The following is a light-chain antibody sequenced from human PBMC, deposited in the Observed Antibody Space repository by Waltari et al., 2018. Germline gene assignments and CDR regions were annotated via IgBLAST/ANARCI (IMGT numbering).Light chain of an antibody. CDR1: QSISSY. CDR3: QQRSKSFT. Sequence: EIVLKQSPATLSLSPGDRATLSCRASQSISSYLAWYQQKPGQAPRLLIYDASTRATGIPARFSGSGSVTDFTLTISSLEPEDFAIYHCQQRSKSFTFGPGTKVDIK. CDR2: DAS. V-gene: IGKV3-11*01. J-gene: IGKJ3*01.